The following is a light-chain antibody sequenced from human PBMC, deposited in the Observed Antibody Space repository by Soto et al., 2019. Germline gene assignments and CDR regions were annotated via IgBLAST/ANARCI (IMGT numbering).Light chain of an antibody. CDR1: SSDIGAYNY. V-gene: IGLV2-8*01. CDR3: SAYAHTNRLL. Sequence: QSALTQPPSASGSPGQSVTISCTGTSSDIGAYNYVSWYQHHPGSAPKLMMYYVNERPSGVPDRFSGAKSGNTASLTVSGLQAEDEADYYCSAYAHTNRLLFGTGTKLTVL. J-gene: IGLJ1*01. CDR2: YVN.